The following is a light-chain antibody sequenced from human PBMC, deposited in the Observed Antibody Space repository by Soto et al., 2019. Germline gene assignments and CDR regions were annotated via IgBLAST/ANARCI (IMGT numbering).Light chain of an antibody. Sequence: QSVLTQPPSVSGAPGQRVNISCTGTSSNIAAGFDVHWYRHLPGEAPTLSLFDNTNRPPGVPDRISGSKSGTSASLSITGLQAEGEADYSFQSYDRSLSATLFGGGTQLTVL. CDR1: SSNIAAGFD. J-gene: IGLJ3*02. CDR3: QSYDRSLSATL. CDR2: DNT. V-gene: IGLV1-40*01.